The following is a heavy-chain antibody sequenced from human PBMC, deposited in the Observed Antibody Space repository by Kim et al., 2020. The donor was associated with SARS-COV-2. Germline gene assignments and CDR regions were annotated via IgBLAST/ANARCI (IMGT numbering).Heavy chain of an antibody. V-gene: IGHV3-23*01. CDR3: AKRKAAAGTGFDY. Sequence: ADSVKGRFTVSRDNSKNTLYLQMNSLRADDTAVYYCAKRKAAAGTGFDYWGQGTLVTVSS. D-gene: IGHD6-13*01. J-gene: IGHJ4*02.